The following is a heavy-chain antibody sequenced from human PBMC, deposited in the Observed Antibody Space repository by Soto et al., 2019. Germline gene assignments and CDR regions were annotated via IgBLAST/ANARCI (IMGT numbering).Heavy chain of an antibody. Sequence: QVQLQESGPGLVKPSQTLSLTCTVSGASLTNGTYYWTWLRQHPGKGLEWIGYIYHSGRTNYNPSLRRRVSMSVDTSENQFSLNLSSVTAADTAVYFWAREDRPDISLFDYWGQGILVNVSS. D-gene: IGHD3-16*02. CDR1: GASLTNGTYY. J-gene: IGHJ4*02. V-gene: IGHV4-31*03. CDR3: AREDRPDISLFDY. CDR2: IYHSGRT.